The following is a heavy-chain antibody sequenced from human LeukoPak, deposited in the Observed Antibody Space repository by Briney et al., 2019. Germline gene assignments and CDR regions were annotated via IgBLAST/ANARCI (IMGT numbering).Heavy chain of an antibody. D-gene: IGHD3-16*01. J-gene: IGHJ3*02. V-gene: IGHV4-59*12. CDR3: AREAVTLAAFDI. CDR1: GGSISSYY. CDR2: IYYSGST. Sequence: SETLSLTCTVSGGSISSYYWSWIRQPPGKGLEWIGYIYYSGSTNYNPSLKSRVTISVHTSKNQFSLKPSSVTAEDTAVYYCAREAVTLAAFDIWGQGTMVTVSS.